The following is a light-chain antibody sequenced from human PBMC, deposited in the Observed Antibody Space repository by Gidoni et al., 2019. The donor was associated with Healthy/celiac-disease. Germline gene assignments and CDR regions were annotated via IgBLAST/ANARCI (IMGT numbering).Light chain of an antibody. CDR3: QQSYSTRLT. Sequence: DIQMTQSPSSLSASVGDRVTITCRASQNISSYLNWYQQKPGKAPKLLIYAASSLQSGVPSRFSGSGSGTDFTLTISSLQPEDFATYYCQQSYSTRLTFGPGTKVDIK. CDR1: QNISSY. J-gene: IGKJ3*01. V-gene: IGKV1-39*01. CDR2: AAS.